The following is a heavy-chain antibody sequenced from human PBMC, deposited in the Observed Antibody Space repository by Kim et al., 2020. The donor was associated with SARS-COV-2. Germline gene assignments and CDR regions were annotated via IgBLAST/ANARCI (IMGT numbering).Heavy chain of an antibody. CDR1: GFTFTSYA. V-gene: IGHV3-30-3*01. Sequence: GGSLRLSCAASGFTFTSYAIHWVRQAPGKGLEWVALISSGGDNKNYADSVKGRFTISRDNSKSTLSLQMNSLRTDDTAVYYCAREFATSGGYMIFDGWGQGTPVTVSS. J-gene: IGHJ4*02. CDR2: ISSGGDNK. D-gene: IGHD6-19*01. CDR3: AREFATSGGYMIFDG.